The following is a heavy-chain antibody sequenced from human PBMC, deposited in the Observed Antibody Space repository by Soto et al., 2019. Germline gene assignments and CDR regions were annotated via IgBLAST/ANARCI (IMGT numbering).Heavy chain of an antibody. J-gene: IGHJ6*02. CDR3: ARGGRIFGVVPYGMDV. Sequence: GGSLRLSCAASVFTFSSYAMHWVRQAPGKGLEYVSAISSNGGSTYYADSVKGRFTISRDNSKNTLYLQMGSLRAEDMAVYYCARGGRIFGVVPYGMDVWGQGTTVTVSS. V-gene: IGHV3-64*02. CDR2: ISSNGGST. CDR1: VFTFSSYA. D-gene: IGHD3-3*01.